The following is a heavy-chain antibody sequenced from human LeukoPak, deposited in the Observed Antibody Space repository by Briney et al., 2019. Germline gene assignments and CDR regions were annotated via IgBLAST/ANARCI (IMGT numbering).Heavy chain of an antibody. V-gene: IGHV3-23*01. D-gene: IGHD3-10*01. J-gene: IGHJ4*02. Sequence: GGSLRLSCAISGFTFSSYAMTWVRQAPGKGLEWVSTISSSGGGTYYADSVKGRFTISRDNSKNTLYLQMSSLRAEDTAVYYCVKRGVKFYDYWGQGTLVTVSS. CDR1: GFTFSSYA. CDR2: ISSSGGGT. CDR3: VKRGVKFYDY.